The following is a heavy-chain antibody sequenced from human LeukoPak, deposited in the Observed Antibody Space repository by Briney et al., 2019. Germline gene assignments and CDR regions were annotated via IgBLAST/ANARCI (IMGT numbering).Heavy chain of an antibody. J-gene: IGHJ6*02. CDR3: ARDSGQRVYYYYYGMDV. V-gene: IGHV4-39*07. Sequence: SETLSLTCTVSGGSISSSSYYWGWIRQPPGKGLEWIGSIYYSGSTYYNPSFKSRVTISVDTSKNQFSLKLSSVTAADTAVYYCARDSGQRVYYYYYGMDVWGQGTTVTVSS. CDR1: GGSISSSSYY. CDR2: IYYSGST. D-gene: IGHD1-1*01.